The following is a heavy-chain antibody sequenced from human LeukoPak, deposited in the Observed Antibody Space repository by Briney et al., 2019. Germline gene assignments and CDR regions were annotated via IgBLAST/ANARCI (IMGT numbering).Heavy chain of an antibody. J-gene: IGHJ6*02. D-gene: IGHD1-1*01. V-gene: IGHV3-30*03. CDR1: GFSFISYG. CDR3: ARQYYYGMDV. Sequence: PGGSLRLSCAASGFSFISYGMHWVRQAPGKGLEWVGVISDDGRRKDYADSVRGRFTISRENAKNSLYLQMNSLRAGDTAVYYCARQYYYGMDVWGQGTTVTVSS. CDR2: ISDDGRRK.